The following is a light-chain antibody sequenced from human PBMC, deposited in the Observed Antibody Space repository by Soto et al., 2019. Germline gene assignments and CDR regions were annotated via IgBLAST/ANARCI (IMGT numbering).Light chain of an antibody. CDR1: QRVSNN. V-gene: IGKV3-15*01. CDR3: QQYNNWPPVT. CDR2: GAS. J-gene: IGKJ2*01. Sequence: EIVMTQSPATLSVSPGERATLSCRASQRVSNNLAWYQQKPGQTPRLLIYGASTRATGIPVRFSGSGSVTEFTLTISSLQSEDFSVYYCQQYNNWPPVTFGQGTKLEIK.